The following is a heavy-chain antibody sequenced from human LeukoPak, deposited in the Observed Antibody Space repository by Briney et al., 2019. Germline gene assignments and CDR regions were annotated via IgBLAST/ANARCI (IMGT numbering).Heavy chain of an antibody. CDR3: AKGLGITMVRGVSPFDY. Sequence: GGSLRLSCAASGFTFSSYAMSWVRQAPGKGLEWVSAISGSGGSTYYADSVKGRFTISRDNSKNTLYLQMNSLGAEDTAVYYCAKGLGITMVRGVSPFDYWGQGTLVTVSS. V-gene: IGHV3-23*01. J-gene: IGHJ4*02. CDR1: GFTFSSYA. CDR2: ISGSGGST. D-gene: IGHD3-10*01.